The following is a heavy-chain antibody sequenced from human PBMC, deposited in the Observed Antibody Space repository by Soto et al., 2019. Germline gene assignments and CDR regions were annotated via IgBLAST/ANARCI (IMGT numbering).Heavy chain of an antibody. J-gene: IGHJ4*02. CDR1: GISTSSYW. CDR2: IKKDGSEK. Sequence: GGSLRLSCAASGISTSSYWMGWVRQAPGRGLEWVASIKKDGSEKYYMDSLKGRFTISRDNALNSLYLQMNSLRAEDTAVYFCVTGYHSDYWGQGTLVTVSA. CDR3: VTGYHSDY. V-gene: IGHV3-7*03. D-gene: IGHD5-18*01.